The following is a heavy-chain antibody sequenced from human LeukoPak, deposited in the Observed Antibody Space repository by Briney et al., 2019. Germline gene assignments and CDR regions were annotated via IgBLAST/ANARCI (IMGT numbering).Heavy chain of an antibody. CDR1: GFPFSSYS. V-gene: IGHV3-21*01. CDR3: ARDRGLGLPNWFTS. Sequence: GGSLRLSCVGSGFPFSSYSMNWVRQAPGKGLEWVSSIDLNGNHINYADSVKDRFTISRDNAKNSLFLQMDGLRVEDTAVYYCARDRGLGLPNWFTSWGQGTLVTVSS. J-gene: IGHJ5*01. CDR2: IDLNGNHI. D-gene: IGHD2-15*01.